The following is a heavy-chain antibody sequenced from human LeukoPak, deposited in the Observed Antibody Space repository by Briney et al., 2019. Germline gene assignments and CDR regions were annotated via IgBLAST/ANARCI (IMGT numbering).Heavy chain of an antibody. V-gene: IGHV4-59*01. CDR2: IFYSGST. Sequence: SETLSLTCSVSGGSISGYYWSWIRQPPRKGLECVGYIFYSGSTNYNPSLKSRVIISVDTSKNQFSLKLSSVTAADTAVYYCARARYYYDSSGYLYFDYWGQGTLVTVSS. D-gene: IGHD3-22*01. CDR1: GGSISGYY. CDR3: ARARYYYDSSGYLYFDY. J-gene: IGHJ4*02.